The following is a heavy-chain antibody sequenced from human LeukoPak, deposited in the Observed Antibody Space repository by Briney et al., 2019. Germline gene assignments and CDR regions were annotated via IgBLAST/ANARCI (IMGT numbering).Heavy chain of an antibody. J-gene: IGHJ5*02. Sequence: ASVKVSCKTSGYTFTSYAMHWVRLAPGQRLEWMGWINAGNGNTKYSQKLQGRVTMTTDTSTSTAYMELRSLRSDDTAVYYCARDPDYYDSRPTENWFDPWGQGTLVTVSS. CDR1: GYTFTSYA. CDR2: INAGNGNT. CDR3: ARDPDYYDSRPTENWFDP. V-gene: IGHV1-3*01. D-gene: IGHD3-22*01.